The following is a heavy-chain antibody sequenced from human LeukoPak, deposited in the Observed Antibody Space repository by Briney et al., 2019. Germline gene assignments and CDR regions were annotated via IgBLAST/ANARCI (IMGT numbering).Heavy chain of an antibody. V-gene: IGHV4-4*02. CDR1: GGSISNTNW. CDR3: AREGGPYRPLDY. J-gene: IGHJ4*02. CDR2: VNLQGST. Sequence: SETLSLTCGVSGGSISNTNWWTWFRQPPGKGLAWIGEVNLQGSTNYNPSLKSRVAISVDKSENHISLKLTSVTAADTAVYYCAREGGPYRPLDYSGQGTLVTVAS.